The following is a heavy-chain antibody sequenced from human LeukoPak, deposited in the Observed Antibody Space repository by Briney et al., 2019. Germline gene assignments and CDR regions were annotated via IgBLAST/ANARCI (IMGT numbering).Heavy chain of an antibody. D-gene: IGHD2-2*01. Sequence: GGPLRLSCAASGFTFDDYAMHWVRQAPGKGLEWVSGISWNSGSIGYADSVKGRFTISRDNAKNSLYLQMNSLRAEDTALYYCAKSPDCSSTSCYYYFDYWGQGTLVTVSP. CDR3: AKSPDCSSTSCYYYFDY. CDR2: ISWNSGSI. J-gene: IGHJ4*02. CDR1: GFTFDDYA. V-gene: IGHV3-9*01.